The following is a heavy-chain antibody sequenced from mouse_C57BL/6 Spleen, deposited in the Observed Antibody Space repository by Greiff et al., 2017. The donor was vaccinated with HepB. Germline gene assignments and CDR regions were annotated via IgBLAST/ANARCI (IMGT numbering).Heavy chain of an antibody. D-gene: IGHD2-2*01. V-gene: IGHV1-82*01. Sequence: VQLQQSGPELVKPGASVKISCKASGYAFSSSWMNWVKQRPGKGLEWIGRIYPGDGDTNYNGKFKGKATLTADKSSSTAYMQLSSLTSEDSAVYFCATDYYGYATSPMDYWGQGTSVTVSS. J-gene: IGHJ4*01. CDR3: ATDYYGYATSPMDY. CDR2: IYPGDGDT. CDR1: GYAFSSSW.